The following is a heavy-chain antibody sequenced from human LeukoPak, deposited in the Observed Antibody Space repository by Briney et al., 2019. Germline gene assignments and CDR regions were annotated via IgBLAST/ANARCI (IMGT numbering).Heavy chain of an antibody. Sequence: ASVKVSCKASGYTFTSYAMHWVRQAPGQRLEWMGWINAGNGNTKYSQKFQGRVTITRDTSASTAYMELSSLRSEDTAVYYCARDLRYYYGSAYYGMDVWGKGTTVIVSS. J-gene: IGHJ6*04. CDR2: INAGNGNT. CDR3: ARDLRYYYGSAYYGMDV. D-gene: IGHD3-10*01. CDR1: GYTFTSYA. V-gene: IGHV1-3*01.